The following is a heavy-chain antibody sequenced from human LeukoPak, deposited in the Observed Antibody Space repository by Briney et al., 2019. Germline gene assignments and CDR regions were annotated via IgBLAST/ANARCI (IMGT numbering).Heavy chain of an antibody. CDR2: IYHSGST. V-gene: IGHV4-4*02. D-gene: IGHD2-15*01. J-gene: IGHJ4*02. CDR3: ARDFRGWGGYCSGGSCYSSDY. Sequence: SGTLSLTCAVSGGSISSSNWWSWVRQPPGKGLEWIGEIYHSGSTNYNPSLKSRVTISVDKSKNQFSLKLSSVTAADTAVYYCARDFRGWGGYCSGGSCYSSDYWGQGTLVTVSS. CDR1: GGSISSSNW.